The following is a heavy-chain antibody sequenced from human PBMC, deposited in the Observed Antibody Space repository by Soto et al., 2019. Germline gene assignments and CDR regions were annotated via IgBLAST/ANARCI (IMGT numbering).Heavy chain of an antibody. CDR2: IFYSGPT. D-gene: IGHD7-27*01. CDR3: SSGWGSIFDY. CDR1: GDSITSGVHY. J-gene: IGHJ4*02. V-gene: IGHV4-31*03. Sequence: PSETLSLTCTVSGDSITSGVHYWSWIRQLPGKGLEWIGYIFYSGPTYYNPSLKSRVTISVDTSKNQFSLKLSSVTAADTAVYYCSSGWGSIFDYRGQGTLVTVSA.